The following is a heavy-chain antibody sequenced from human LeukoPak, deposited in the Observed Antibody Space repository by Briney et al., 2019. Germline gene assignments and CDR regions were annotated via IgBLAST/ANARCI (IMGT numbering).Heavy chain of an antibody. CDR3: ATLKYYYDSSGDAFDI. CDR1: GYTFTDYY. J-gene: IGHJ3*02. V-gene: IGHV1-69-2*01. CDR2: VDPEDGET. Sequence: GASVKVSCKASGYTFTDYYMHWVQQAPGKGLEWMGRVDPEDGETIYAEKFQGRVTITADTSTDTAYMELSSLRSEDTAVYYCATLKYYYDSSGDAFDIWGQGTMVTVSS. D-gene: IGHD3-22*01.